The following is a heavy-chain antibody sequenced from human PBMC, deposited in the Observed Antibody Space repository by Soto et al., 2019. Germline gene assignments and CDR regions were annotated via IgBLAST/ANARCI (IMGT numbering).Heavy chain of an antibody. Sequence: QVQLVQSGAEVKQPGASVKVSCKASGYTFTNYGFTWVRQAPGQGLEWLGWISTYNGNTKYAQKVQGRLTMTTDTSTSTANMELTSLRSDDTALYYGARTTVTASDYYMDVWGKGSTVTVSS. D-gene: IGHD4-17*01. V-gene: IGHV1-18*01. J-gene: IGHJ6*03. CDR1: GYTFTNYG. CDR2: ISTYNGNT. CDR3: ARTTVTASDYYMDV.